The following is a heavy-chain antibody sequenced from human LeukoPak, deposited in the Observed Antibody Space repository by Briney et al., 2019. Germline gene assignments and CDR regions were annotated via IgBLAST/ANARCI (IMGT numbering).Heavy chain of an antibody. Sequence: QAGGSLRLSCAASGFTFSRYAMSWVRQAPGKGLEWVSTFGNSAHYADSVKGRFTISRDNAKNSLYLQMNSLRAEDTAVYYCARVGIRTGTVDYWGQGTLVTVSS. D-gene: IGHD1-1*01. J-gene: IGHJ4*02. CDR3: ARVGIRTGTVDY. CDR1: GFTFSRYA. V-gene: IGHV3-23*01. CDR2: FGNSA.